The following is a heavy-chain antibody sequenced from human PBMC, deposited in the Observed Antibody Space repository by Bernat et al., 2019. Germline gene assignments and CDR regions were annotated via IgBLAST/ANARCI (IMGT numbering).Heavy chain of an antibody. Sequence: EVQLLESGGGLVQPGGSLRLSCAASGFTFSSYAMSWVRQAPGKGLEWVSAISGSGGSTYYADSVKGRSTISRDNSKNTLYLQMNSLRAEDKAVYYCAKDRFDYGDYLQLGYWGQGTLVTVSS. J-gene: IGHJ4*02. V-gene: IGHV3-23*01. CDR3: AKDRFDYGDYLQLGY. CDR1: GFTFSSYA. CDR2: ISGSGGST. D-gene: IGHD4-17*01.